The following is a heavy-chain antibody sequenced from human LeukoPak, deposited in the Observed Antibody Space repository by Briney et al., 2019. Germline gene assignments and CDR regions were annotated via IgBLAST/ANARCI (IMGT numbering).Heavy chain of an antibody. V-gene: IGHV4-61*02. D-gene: IGHD3-10*01. CDR2: IYTSGST. CDR3: ARAFTHYYGSGSLEVYFDY. CDR1: GASISSGSNY. Sequence: PSETLSLTCSVSGASISSGSNYWSWIRQPAGKGLEWIGRIYTSGSTNYNPSLKSRVTISVDTSKNQFSLKLSSVTAADTAVYYCARAFTHYYGSGSLEVYFDYWGQGTLVTVSS. J-gene: IGHJ4*02.